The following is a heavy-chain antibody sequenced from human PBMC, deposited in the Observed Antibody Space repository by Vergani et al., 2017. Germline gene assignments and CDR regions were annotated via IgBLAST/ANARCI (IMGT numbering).Heavy chain of an antibody. V-gene: IGHV1-69*13. J-gene: IGHJ4*02. CDR3: ARENRAYYDILTGLDY. D-gene: IGHD3-9*01. CDR1: GGTFSSSG. Sequence: QVQLVQSGTEMKKPGSSVKVSCKASGGTFSSSGLSWVRQAPGQGLEWMGRIIPMYGTANYAQKFQGRVTIIADESTSTAYMELSSLRSADTAVYYCARENRAYYDILTGLDYWGQGTLVTVSS. CDR2: IIPMYGTA.